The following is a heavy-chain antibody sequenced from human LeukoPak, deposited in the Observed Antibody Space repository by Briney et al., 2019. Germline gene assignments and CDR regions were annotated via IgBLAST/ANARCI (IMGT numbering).Heavy chain of an antibody. CDR1: GYTFTSYG. D-gene: IGHD1-26*01. V-gene: IGHV1-18*01. Sequence: VASVKVSCKASGYTFTSYGISWVRQAPGQGLEWMGWISAYNGNTNYAQKLQGRVTMTTDTSTSTAYMELRSLRSDDTAVYYCAREGYSGSFSDAFDIWGQGTMVTVSS. CDR2: ISAYNGNT. CDR3: AREGYSGSFSDAFDI. J-gene: IGHJ3*02.